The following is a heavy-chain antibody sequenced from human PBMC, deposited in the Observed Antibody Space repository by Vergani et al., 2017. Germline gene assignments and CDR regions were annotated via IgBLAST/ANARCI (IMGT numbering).Heavy chain of an antibody. CDR2: IIPIFGTA. CDR1: GGTFSSYA. J-gene: IGHJ5*02. CDR3: ARGDLEEYSGYDGLNWFDP. Sequence: QVQLVQSGAEVKKPGSSVKVSCKASGGTFSSYAISWVRQAPGQGLEWMGGIIPIFGTANYAQKLQGRVTMTTDTSTSTAYMELRSLRSDDTAVYYCARGDLEEYSGYDGLNWFDPWGQGTLVTVSS. V-gene: IGHV1-69*06. D-gene: IGHD5-12*01.